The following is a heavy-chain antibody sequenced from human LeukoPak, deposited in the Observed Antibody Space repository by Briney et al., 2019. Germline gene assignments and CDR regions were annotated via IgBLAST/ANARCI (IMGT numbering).Heavy chain of an antibody. CDR3: AAPNYYDSSGLVGDYYYMDV. J-gene: IGHJ6*03. D-gene: IGHD3-22*01. CDR2: INPNSGGT. Sequence: RASVKVSCKASGYTFTGYYMHWVRQAPGQGLEWMGWINPNSGGTNYAQKFQGRVTMTRDTSISTAYMELSRLRSDDTAVYYCAAPNYYDSSGLVGDYYYMDVWGKGTTVTVSS. V-gene: IGHV1-2*02. CDR1: GYTFTGYY.